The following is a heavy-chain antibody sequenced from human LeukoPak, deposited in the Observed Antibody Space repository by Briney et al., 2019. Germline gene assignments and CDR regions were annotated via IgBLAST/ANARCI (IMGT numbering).Heavy chain of an antibody. V-gene: IGHV3-23*01. CDR2: IFPSGGEI. J-gene: IGHJ4*02. CDR3: ATYRQVLLPFES. D-gene: IGHD2-8*02. CDR1: GFTFSTFA. Sequence: PGGSLRLSCAASGFTFSTFAMIWVRQPSGKGLEWVSSIFPSGGEIHYADSVRGRFTISRDNSKSTLSLQMNSLRAEDTAIYCATYRQVLLPFESWGQGTLVTVSS.